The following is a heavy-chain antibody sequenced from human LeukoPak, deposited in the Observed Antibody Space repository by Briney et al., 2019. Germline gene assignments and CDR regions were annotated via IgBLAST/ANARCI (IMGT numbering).Heavy chain of an antibody. D-gene: IGHD3-10*01. J-gene: IGHJ4*02. Sequence: GGSLRLSCAASGFNFSAYGMHWVRQAPGKGLEWVTFIRYDGNIKYYADSVKGRFTISRDNSRNTLDLQMNSLRVEDTAVYYCAKPTSLKDANYGLTVTNFWGQGILATVSS. V-gene: IGHV3-30*02. CDR2: IRYDGNIK. CDR1: GFNFSAYG. CDR3: AKPTSLKDANYGLTVTNF.